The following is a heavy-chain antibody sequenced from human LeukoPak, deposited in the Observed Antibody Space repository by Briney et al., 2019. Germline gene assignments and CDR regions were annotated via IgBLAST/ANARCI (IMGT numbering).Heavy chain of an antibody. Sequence: GGSLRLSCAASGFTFSSYAMSWVRQAPGKGLEWVSAISGSGGSTYYADSVKGRFTISRDNARNSLYLQMNSLRAEDTAVYYCARDPYSGTYGDTYYYYMDVWGKGTTVTISS. CDR2: ISGSGGST. V-gene: IGHV3-23*01. CDR3: ARDPYSGTYGDTYYYYMDV. CDR1: GFTFSSYA. J-gene: IGHJ6*03. D-gene: IGHD1-26*01.